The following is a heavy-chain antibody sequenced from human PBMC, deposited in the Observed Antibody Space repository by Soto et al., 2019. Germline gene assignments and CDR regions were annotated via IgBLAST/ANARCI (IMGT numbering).Heavy chain of an antibody. CDR1: GGSISSDGNY. J-gene: IGHJ6*02. Sequence: QVQLQESGPGLVKSSQTLSLTCTVSGGSISSDGNYWSWIRQHPGKGLEWIGYIYYSGSTNYNPSLKSRVTISVATSKNQFSLKLNSVTAADTAVYYCARARMVRGIIYYYGMDVWGQGTTVTVSS. V-gene: IGHV4-31*03. D-gene: IGHD3-10*01. CDR3: ARARMVRGIIYYYGMDV. CDR2: IYYSGST.